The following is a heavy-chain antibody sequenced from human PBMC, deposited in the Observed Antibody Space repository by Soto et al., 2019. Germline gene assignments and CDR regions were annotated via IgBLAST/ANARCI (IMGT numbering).Heavy chain of an antibody. CDR3: ASEKNAHGFDS. V-gene: IGHV1-8*01. Sequence: QVQLVQSGAEVKKPGASVKVSCKASGYTFTSYDITWVRQATGQGLVWMGWMNPNSGNTGYAQKFQGRGTMTRNTSISTAYMELSSLRSEDTAVYYCASEKNAHGFDSWGQGTLVTVSS. CDR1: GYTFTSYD. CDR2: MNPNSGNT. J-gene: IGHJ4*02.